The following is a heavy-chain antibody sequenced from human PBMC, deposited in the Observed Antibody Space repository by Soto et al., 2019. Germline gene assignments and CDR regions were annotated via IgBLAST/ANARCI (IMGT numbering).Heavy chain of an antibody. CDR3: ARAAIQSHQVEGQPPSIRTLDY. V-gene: IGHV4-34*01. CDR1: GESFSGYF. D-gene: IGHD1-1*01. J-gene: IGHJ4*02. CDR2: INNSGDI. Sequence: SETLSLTCAVYGESFSGYFWTWIRQPPGEGLEWIGEINNSGDINYNSSLKSRVTLSADTFKNQFSLKLTSLTAADTAIYYCARAAIQSHQVEGQPPSIRTLDYWGQGTQVTVSS.